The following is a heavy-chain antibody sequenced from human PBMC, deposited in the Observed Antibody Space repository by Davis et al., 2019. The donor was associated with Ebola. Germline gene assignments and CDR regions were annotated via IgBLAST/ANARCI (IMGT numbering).Heavy chain of an antibody. D-gene: IGHD4-17*01. CDR1: GFTFSSYW. V-gene: IGHV3-7*03. CDR3: ARETTVTPVYYYYYGMDV. Sequence: GESLKISCAASGFTFSSYWMSWVRQAPGKGLEWVANIKQDGSEKYYVDSVKGRFTISRDNAKNSLYLQMNSLRAEDTAVYYCARETTVTPVYYYYYGMDVWGQGTTVTVSS. J-gene: IGHJ6*02. CDR2: IKQDGSEK.